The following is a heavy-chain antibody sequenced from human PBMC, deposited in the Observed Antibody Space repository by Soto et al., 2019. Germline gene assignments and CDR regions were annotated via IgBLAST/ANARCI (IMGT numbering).Heavy chain of an antibody. J-gene: IGHJ4*02. V-gene: IGHV4-59*08. CDR2: IYYSGST. Sequence: PSETLSLTCTVSGGSISRYYWSWIRQPPGKGLEWIGYIYYSGSTNYNPSLKSRVTISVDTSKSQFSLKLSSVSAADTAVYYCARQSSGQRLNFDYWGQGTLVTVSS. CDR3: ARQSSGQRLNFDY. CDR1: GGSISRYY. D-gene: IGHD6-19*01.